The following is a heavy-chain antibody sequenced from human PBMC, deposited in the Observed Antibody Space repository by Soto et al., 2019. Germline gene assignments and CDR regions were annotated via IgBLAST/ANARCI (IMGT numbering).Heavy chain of an antibody. CDR3: XXXXXXXSSXQXXXFDX. V-gene: IGHV3-23*01. J-gene: IGHJ4*02. CDR2: ISGSGGRS. Sequence: EVQLLDSGGGLVQPGGSLRLSXAASGFTFSNYAMTWVRQGPGKGLEWVSGISGSGGRSYYADSVKGRXXXXRXXXXXXXXXXXXXXXXXXXXXXXCXXXXXXXSSXQXXXFDXXXQGXXVTV. D-gene: IGHD2-2*01. CDR1: GFTFSNYA.